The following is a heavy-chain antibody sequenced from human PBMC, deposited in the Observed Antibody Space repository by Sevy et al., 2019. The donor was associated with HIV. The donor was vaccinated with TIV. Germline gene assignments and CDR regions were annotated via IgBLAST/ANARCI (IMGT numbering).Heavy chain of an antibody. D-gene: IGHD2-2*01. CDR2: IKQGGSEK. CDR3: ARRRGVVVPAAMDWFDP. J-gene: IGHJ5*02. Sequence: GGSLRLSCAASGFTFSSYWMSWVRQAPGKGLEWVANIKQGGSEKYYVDSVKGRFTISRDNAMNSLYLQMNSLRAEDTAVYYCARRRGVVVPAAMDWFDPWGQGTLVTVSS. CDR1: GFTFSSYW. V-gene: IGHV3-7*03.